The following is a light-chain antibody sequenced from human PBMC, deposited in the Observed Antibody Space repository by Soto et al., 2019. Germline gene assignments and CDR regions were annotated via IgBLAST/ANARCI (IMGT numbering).Light chain of an antibody. CDR1: SSNIGGNT. CDR2: DVS. J-gene: IGLJ2*01. V-gene: IGLV1-44*01. CDR3: SSFTISRNTVI. Sequence: QSVLTQPPSASGTPGQRVTISCSGGSSNIGGNTVNWYRQVPGTAPKLMIYDVSNRPSGISNRFSGSKSGNTASLTISGLQAEDEADYYCSSFTISRNTVIFGGGTKLTVL.